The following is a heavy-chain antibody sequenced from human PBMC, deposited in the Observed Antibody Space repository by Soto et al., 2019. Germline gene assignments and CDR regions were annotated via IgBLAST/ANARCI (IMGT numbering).Heavy chain of an antibody. V-gene: IGHV3-9*01. D-gene: IGHD3-16*01. CDR1: GFTFDDYA. Sequence: ESGGGLVQPGRSLRLSCAASGFTFDDYAMHWVRQAPGKGLEWVSGISWNSGSIGYADSVKGRFTISRDNAKNSLYLQMNSLRAEDTALYSCAKAPANLGEFIFWGQGTLVTVSS. CDR2: ISWNSGSI. CDR3: AKAPANLGEFIF. J-gene: IGHJ4*02.